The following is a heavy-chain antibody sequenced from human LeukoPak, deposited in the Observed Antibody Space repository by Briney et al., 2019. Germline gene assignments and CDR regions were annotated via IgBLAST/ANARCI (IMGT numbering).Heavy chain of an antibody. Sequence: ASMKVSCKTSGYTFTGYYLHWVRQAPGQGLEWMGWINPNSGGTKFAQKFQDRVTITRDTPISTAYMELSRLTSDDTAVYYCARDNVPGFSYSWHFDYWGLGTLVTVSS. J-gene: IGHJ4*02. CDR2: INPNSGGT. V-gene: IGHV1-2*02. CDR3: ARDNVPGFSYSWHFDY. CDR1: GYTFTGYY. D-gene: IGHD5-18*01.